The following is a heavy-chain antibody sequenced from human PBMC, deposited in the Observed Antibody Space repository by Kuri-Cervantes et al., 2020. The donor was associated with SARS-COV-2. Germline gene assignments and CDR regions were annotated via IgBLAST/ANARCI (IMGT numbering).Heavy chain of an antibody. CDR2: IIPIFGTA. J-gene: IGHJ6*02. Sequence: SVKVSCKASGGTFSSYAISWVRQAPGQGLEGMGGIIPIFGTANYAQKFQGRVTITADESTSTAYMELSSLRSEDTAVYYCARRGGPYGDYGQRDYYYYGMDVWGQGTTVTVSS. V-gene: IGHV1-69*13. CDR1: GGTFSSYA. CDR3: ARRGGPYGDYGQRDYYYYGMDV. D-gene: IGHD4-17*01.